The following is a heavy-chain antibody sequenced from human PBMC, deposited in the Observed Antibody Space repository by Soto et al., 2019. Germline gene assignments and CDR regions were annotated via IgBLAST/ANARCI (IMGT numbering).Heavy chain of an antibody. CDR2: IYTSGST. V-gene: IGHV4-4*07. Sequence: QVQLQESGPGLVKPSETLSLTCTVSGGSISSYYWSWIRQPAGKGLEWIGRIYTSGSTNYNPSLQSRVTLSVDRSKNQCSRKPSSVTAAGTAVYYCARGVGGNSLHYYDYGMDVWGQGTKFTVSS. J-gene: IGHJ6*02. CDR3: ARGVGGNSLHYYDYGMDV. D-gene: IGHD2-21*02. CDR1: GGSISSYY.